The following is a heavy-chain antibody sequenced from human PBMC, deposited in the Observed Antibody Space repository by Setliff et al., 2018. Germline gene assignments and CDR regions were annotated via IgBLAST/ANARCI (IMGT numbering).Heavy chain of an antibody. CDR2: INANSGGT. CDR3: ARDRVWGTLDAFDI. V-gene: IGHV1-2*06. J-gene: IGHJ3*02. CDR1: GYTFTLYY. D-gene: IGHD3-16*01. Sequence: ASVQVSCKASGYTFTLYYLHWVRQAPGQGLEWMGRINANSGGTNYAQKFQGRVTMTRDTSISTACMDLSRLRSDDTAVYYCARDRVWGTLDAFDIWGQGTMVTVSS.